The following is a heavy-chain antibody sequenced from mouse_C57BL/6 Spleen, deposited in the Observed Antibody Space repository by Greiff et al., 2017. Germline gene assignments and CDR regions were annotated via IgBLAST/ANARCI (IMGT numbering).Heavy chain of an antibody. CDR2: IYPRSGNT. CDR3: ARSPGVPYWYFDV. V-gene: IGHV1-81*01. J-gene: IGHJ1*03. CDR1: GYTFTSYG. Sequence: VHLVESGAELARPGASVKLSCKASGYTFTSYGISWVKQRTGQGLEWIGEIYPRSGNTYYNEKFKGKATLTADKSSSTAYMELRSLTSEDSAVYFCARSPGVPYWYFDVWGTGTTVTVSS.